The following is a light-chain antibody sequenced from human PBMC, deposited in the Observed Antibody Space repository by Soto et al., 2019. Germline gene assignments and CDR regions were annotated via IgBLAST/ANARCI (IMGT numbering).Light chain of an antibody. CDR1: RSVSSRY. Sequence: EIMLTQSPGTLSLSPGERATLSCRASRSVSSRYLAWYQQKPGQAPRLLIYGASSRATGIPDRFSGSGSGTDFTLTISRLEPEDFAVYHCHQYGYSPNTFGQGTKLEIK. V-gene: IGKV3-20*01. CDR2: GAS. CDR3: HQYGYSPNT. J-gene: IGKJ2*01.